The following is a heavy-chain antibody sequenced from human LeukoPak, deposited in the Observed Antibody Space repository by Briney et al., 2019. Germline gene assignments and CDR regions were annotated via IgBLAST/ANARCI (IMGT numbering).Heavy chain of an antibody. CDR3: ARAQGVAAAGSYYYYGMDV. J-gene: IGHJ6*02. V-gene: IGHV1-18*01. D-gene: IGHD6-13*01. CDR2: ISAYNGNT. CDR1: GYTFTSYG. Sequence: GASVKVSCKASGYTFTSYGISWVRQAPGQGLEWMGWISAYNGNTNYAQKLQGRVTMATETSTSTAYMELRSLRSEDTAVYYCARAQGVAAAGSYYYYGMDVWGQGTTVTVSS.